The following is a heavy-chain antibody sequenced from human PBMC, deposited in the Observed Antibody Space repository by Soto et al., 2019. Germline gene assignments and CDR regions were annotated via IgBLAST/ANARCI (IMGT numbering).Heavy chain of an antibody. V-gene: IGHV3-15*01. CDR1: GFTFSNAW. D-gene: IGHD3-16*02. J-gene: IGHJ4*02. CDR2: IKSKTDGGTT. Sequence: PGGSLRLSCAASGFTFSNAWMSWVRQAPGKGLEWVGRIKSKTDGGTTDYAAPVKGRFTISRDDSKNTLYLQMNSLKTEDTAVYYCTTELRGWGSYRYSFDYWGQGTLVTVSS. CDR3: TTELRGWGSYRYSFDY.